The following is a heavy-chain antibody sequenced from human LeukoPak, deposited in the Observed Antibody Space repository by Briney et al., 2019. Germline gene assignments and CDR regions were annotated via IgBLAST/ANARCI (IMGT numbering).Heavy chain of an antibody. D-gene: IGHD3-16*01. V-gene: IGHV3-23*01. Sequence: PGGSLRLSCAASGFTFSTYAMTWVRQAPGRGLEWVSSISSSGGAYYADSVKGRFTISRDNSKNTLSLQMSSLRVEDTAVYYCAKEESWYYFEYWGQGTLVTVSS. CDR3: AKEESWYYFEY. CDR2: ISSSGGA. CDR1: GFTFSTYA. J-gene: IGHJ4*02.